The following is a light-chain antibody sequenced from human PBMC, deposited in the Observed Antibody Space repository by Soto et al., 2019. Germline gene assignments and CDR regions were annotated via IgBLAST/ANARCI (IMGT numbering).Light chain of an antibody. CDR1: TGPVTSGLY. CDR2: STT. V-gene: IGLV7-43*01. CDR3: LSYYGGSYV. J-gene: IGLJ1*01. Sequence: QDAVPQEPSLPGSPVGTATLACESSTGPVTSGLYPHWVQQKPGQAPRTLIYSTTYKRSRTPARFSGPLLGGKAALTLSGVQPEGEADYYCLSYYGGSYVFGAGTKLTVL.